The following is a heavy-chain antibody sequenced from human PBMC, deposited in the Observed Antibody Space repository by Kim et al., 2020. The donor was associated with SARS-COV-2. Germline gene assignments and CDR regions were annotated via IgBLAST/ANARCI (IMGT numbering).Heavy chain of an antibody. Sequence: GGSLRLSCAASGFTFSSYAMHWVRQAPGKGLEWVAVISYDGSNKYYADSVKGRFTISRDNSKNTLYLQMNSLRAEDTAVYYCARDGIYCSSTSCQDAFDIWGQGTMVTVSS. CDR3: ARDGIYCSSTSCQDAFDI. J-gene: IGHJ3*02. D-gene: IGHD2-2*01. V-gene: IGHV3-30-3*01. CDR1: GFTFSSYA. CDR2: ISYDGSNK.